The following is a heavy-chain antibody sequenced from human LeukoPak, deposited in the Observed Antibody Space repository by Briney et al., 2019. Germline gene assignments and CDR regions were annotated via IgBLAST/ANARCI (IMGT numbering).Heavy chain of an antibody. CDR2: INHSGST. J-gene: IGHJ1*01. CDR1: GGSISSSSYY. Sequence: PSETLSLTCTVSGGSISSSSYYWGWIRQPPGKGLEWIGEINHSGSTNYNPSLKSRVTISVDTSKNQFSLKLSSVTAADTAVYYCARGAHSSSWLKAGKYFQHWGQGTLVTVSS. V-gene: IGHV4-39*07. D-gene: IGHD6-13*01. CDR3: ARGAHSSSWLKAGKYFQH.